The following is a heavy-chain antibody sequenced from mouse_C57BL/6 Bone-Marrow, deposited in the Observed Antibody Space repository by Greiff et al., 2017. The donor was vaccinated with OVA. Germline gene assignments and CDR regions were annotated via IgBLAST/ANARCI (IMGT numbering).Heavy chain of an antibody. V-gene: IGHV1-22*01. Sequence: VQLQQSGPELVKPGASVKMSCKASGYTFTDYNMHWVKQSHGKSLEWIGYINPNNGGTSYNQKFKGKATLTVNKSSSTAYMELRSPTSEDSAVYYCAIYYGNFTWFAYWGQGTLVTVSA. CDR1: GYTFTDYN. J-gene: IGHJ3*01. CDR2: INPNNGGT. CDR3: AIYYGNFTWFAY. D-gene: IGHD2-1*01.